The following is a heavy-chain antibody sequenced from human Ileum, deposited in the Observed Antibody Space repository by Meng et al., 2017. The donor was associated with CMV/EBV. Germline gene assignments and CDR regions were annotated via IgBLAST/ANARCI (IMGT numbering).Heavy chain of an antibody. CDR1: GYTFTSYG. Sequence: ASVKVSCKASGYTFTSYGISWLRQAPAQGLEGMGWISAYNGNTNYAQKLQGRVTMTTDTSTSTAYMELRSLRADDTAVYYCARDRWRGEKATMAAYWGQGTLVTVSS. CDR3: ARDRWRGEKATMAAY. CDR2: ISAYNGNT. D-gene: IGHD5-12*01. J-gene: IGHJ4*02. V-gene: IGHV1-18*01.